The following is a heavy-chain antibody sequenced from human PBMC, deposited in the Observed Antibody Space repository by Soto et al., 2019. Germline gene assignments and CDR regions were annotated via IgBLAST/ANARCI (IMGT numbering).Heavy chain of an antibody. CDR2: ISNNGAHT. CDR3: ARRGYGSRWPNVYMDV. D-gene: IGHD6-13*01. CDR1: GFTFSNYE. J-gene: IGHJ6*03. V-gene: IGHV3-64*01. Sequence: EAQLVESGGGLVQPGGSLRLSCAASGFTFSNYEMHWVRQAPGKGLEYVSGISNNGAHTDYVKSVKGRFTISRDNSENTLYLRMGSLRAEDMALYYCARRGYGSRWPNVYMDVWGKGTTVTVSS.